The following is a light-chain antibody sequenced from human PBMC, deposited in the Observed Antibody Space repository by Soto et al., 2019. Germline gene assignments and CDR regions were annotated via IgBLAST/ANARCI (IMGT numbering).Light chain of an antibody. CDR3: MQALQTRT. CDR2: LGS. Sequence: DIVMTQSPLSLPVTPGEPASISCRSSQSLLHSNGYNYLDWYLQKPGQSPQLLIYLGSNRASGVPDRFSGSVSGTDFTLKISRVEAEDVRVYYCMQALQTRTFGQGTKLEIK. CDR1: QSLLHSNGYNY. J-gene: IGKJ2*01. V-gene: IGKV2-28*01.